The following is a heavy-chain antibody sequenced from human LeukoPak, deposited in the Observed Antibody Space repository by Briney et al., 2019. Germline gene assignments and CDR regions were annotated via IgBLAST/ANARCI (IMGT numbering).Heavy chain of an antibody. J-gene: IGHJ3*02. CDR2: IIPIFGTA. CDR3: AREGVYYYDSSGYWEGTI. CDR1: GGTFSSYA. V-gene: IGHV1-69*13. D-gene: IGHD3-22*01. Sequence: GASVKVSCKASGGTFSSYAISWVRQAPGQGLEWMGGIIPIFGTANYARKFQGRVTITADESTSTAYMELSSLRSEDTAVYYCAREGVYYYDSSGYWEGTIWGQGTMVTVSS.